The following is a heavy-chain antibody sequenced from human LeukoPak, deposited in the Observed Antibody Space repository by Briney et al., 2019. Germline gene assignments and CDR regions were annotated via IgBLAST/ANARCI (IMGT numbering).Heavy chain of an antibody. CDR1: GFTFSSYG. CDR3: ARDGDPTTVTPDY. CDR2: IWYDGSNK. D-gene: IGHD4-17*01. V-gene: IGHV3-33*01. Sequence: GRSLRLSCAASGFTFSSYGMHWDRQAPGKGLEWVAVIWYDGSNKYYADSVKGRFTISRDNSKNTLYLQMNSLRAEDTAVYYCARDGDPTTVTPDYWGQGTLVTVSS. J-gene: IGHJ4*02.